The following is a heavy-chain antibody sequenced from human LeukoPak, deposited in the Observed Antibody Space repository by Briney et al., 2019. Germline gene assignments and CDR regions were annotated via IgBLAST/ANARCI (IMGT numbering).Heavy chain of an antibody. V-gene: IGHV3-9*03. D-gene: IGHD3-22*01. CDR3: AKALYYYDSSGPFDY. CDR2: ISWNSGSI. CDR1: GFTFDDYA. J-gene: IGHJ4*02. Sequence: GRSLRLSCAASGFTFDDYAMHWVRQAPGKGLEWVSGISWNSGSIGYADSVKGRFTISRDNAKNSLYLQMNSLRAEGMALYYCAKALYYYDSSGPFDYWGQGTLVTVSS.